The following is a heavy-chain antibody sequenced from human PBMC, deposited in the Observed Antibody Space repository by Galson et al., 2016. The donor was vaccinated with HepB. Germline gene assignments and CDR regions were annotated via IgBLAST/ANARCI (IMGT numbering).Heavy chain of an antibody. D-gene: IGHD3-9*01. CDR2: ISGSGGST. V-gene: IGHV3-23*01. CDR3: AKGFGATYYDILTGNDG. CDR1: GFALGGYA. Sequence: SLRLSCAASGFALGGYAMSWVRQAPGKGLEWVSGISGSGGSTYYADSVKGRFSISRDNLKSTVDLQMNSLRAEDTAVYYCAKGFGATYYDILTGNDGWGQGTLVTVSS. J-gene: IGHJ4*02.